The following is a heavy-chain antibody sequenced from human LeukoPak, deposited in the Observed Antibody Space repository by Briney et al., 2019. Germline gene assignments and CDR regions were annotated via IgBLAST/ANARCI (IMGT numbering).Heavy chain of an antibody. D-gene: IGHD3-22*01. J-gene: IGHJ4*02. CDR2: INHSGST. V-gene: IGHV4-34*01. CDR3: AKGNDIGGYYYPHFDY. CDR1: GGSFSGYY. Sequence: SETLSLTCAVYGGSFSGYYWSWIRQPPGKGLEWIGEINHSGSTNYNPSLKSRVTISVDTSKNQFSLKLSSVTAADTAVYYCAKGNDIGGYYYPHFDYWGQGTLVTVSS.